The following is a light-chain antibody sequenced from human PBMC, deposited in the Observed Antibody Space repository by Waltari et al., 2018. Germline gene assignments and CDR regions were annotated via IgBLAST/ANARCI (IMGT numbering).Light chain of an antibody. CDR1: SSNIGRNT. V-gene: IGLV1-44*01. Sequence: QSVLTQPPSASATPGQRVTISCSGSSSNIGRNTVTWYPQLPGTAPKLLIYTNNQRPSGVPDRFSGSKSGTSASLAISGLQSEDEADYYCAVWDDSLNGVVFGGGTKLTVL. J-gene: IGLJ2*01. CDR2: TNN. CDR3: AVWDDSLNGVV.